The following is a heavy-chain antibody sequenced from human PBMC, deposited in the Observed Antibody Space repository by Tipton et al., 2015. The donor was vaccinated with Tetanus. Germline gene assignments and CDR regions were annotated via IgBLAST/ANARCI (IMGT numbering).Heavy chain of an antibody. D-gene: IGHD6-19*01. V-gene: IGHV3-23*01. J-gene: IGHJ2*01. Sequence: SLRLSCVASGLTFSRHSMGWVRQAPGKGLEWVSALSGSGGKTQYADYVKGRVTISRDNSKDTMYLQMNSLRAEDTAIYYCAKDLRCPEAGTWYFDLWGHGTLVTVSS. CDR3: AKDLRCPEAGTWYFDL. CDR2: LSGSGGKT. CDR1: GLTFSRHS.